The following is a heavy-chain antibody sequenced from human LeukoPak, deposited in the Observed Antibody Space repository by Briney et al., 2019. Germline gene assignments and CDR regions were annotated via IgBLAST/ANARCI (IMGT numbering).Heavy chain of an antibody. CDR3: ARDRPNYHESNGHYYQRDGDH. CDR1: GFTFNIYA. CDR2: MCGSAGCT. J-gene: IGHJ5*02. Sequence: PGGSLRLSCAASGFTFNIYAMSWVRLAPGKGLQWVASMCGSAGCTYYADSVKGRLTISRDNSKNTLYLQMNSLRAEDTAIYYCARDRPNYHESNGHYYQRDGDHWGQGTLVTVSS. V-gene: IGHV3-23*01. D-gene: IGHD3-22*01.